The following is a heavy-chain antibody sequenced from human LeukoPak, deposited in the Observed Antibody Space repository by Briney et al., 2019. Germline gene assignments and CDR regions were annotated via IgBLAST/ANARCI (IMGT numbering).Heavy chain of an antibody. CDR2: TSNSGST. CDR3: ARSPSGYRFDS. Sequence: SETLSLTCAVSGGYVNRGTFFWTWIRKPPGKGLEWIGYTSNSGSTNYHPSLKSRVTISSDTSKTQFTLKLTSVTAADRAVYYCARSPSGYRFDSWGQGTLVTVSS. V-gene: IGHV4-61*01. J-gene: IGHJ4*02. D-gene: IGHD3-22*01. CDR1: GGYVNRGTFF.